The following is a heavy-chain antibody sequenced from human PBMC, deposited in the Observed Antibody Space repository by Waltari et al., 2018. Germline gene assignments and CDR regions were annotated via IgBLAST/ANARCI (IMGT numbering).Heavy chain of an antibody. CDR2: IYTRGST. D-gene: IGHD6-13*01. Sequence: QVQLQESGPGLVKPSQTLSLTCTVSGGSISSGSYYWSWIRQPAGKGLEWIGRIYTRGSTNYNPSLKSRVTISVDTSKNQFSLKLSSVTAADTAVYYCATPHGYSSSWYPGSDYYYYGMDVWGQGTTVTVSS. CDR1: GGSISSGSYY. CDR3: ATPHGYSSSWYPGSDYYYYGMDV. J-gene: IGHJ6*02. V-gene: IGHV4-61*02.